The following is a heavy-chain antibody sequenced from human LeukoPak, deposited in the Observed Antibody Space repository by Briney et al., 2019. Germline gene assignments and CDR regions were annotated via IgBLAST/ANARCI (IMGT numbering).Heavy chain of an antibody. Sequence: SVKVSCKASGGTFSSYAISWVRQAPGQGLEWMGGIIPIFGTANYAQEFQGRVTITADESTSTAYMELSSLRSEDTAVYYCARGPHYDFWSGYYCDYWGQGTLVTVSS. V-gene: IGHV1-69*01. CDR3: ARGPHYDFWSGYYCDY. D-gene: IGHD3-3*01. CDR2: IIPIFGTA. J-gene: IGHJ4*02. CDR1: GGTFSSYA.